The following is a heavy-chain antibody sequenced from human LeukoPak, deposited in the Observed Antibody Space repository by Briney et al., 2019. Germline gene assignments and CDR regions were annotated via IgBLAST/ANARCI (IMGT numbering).Heavy chain of an antibody. Sequence: PSETLSLTCTVSGGSISSYYWSWIRQPPGKGLEWIGYIYYSGSTNYNPSLKSRVTISVDTSKNQFSLKLSSVTAADTAVYYCARVSGSYIPRYYYYMDVWGKGTTVTVSS. CDR3: ARVSGSYIPRYYYYMDV. J-gene: IGHJ6*03. CDR2: IYYSGST. D-gene: IGHD1-26*01. V-gene: IGHV4-59*01. CDR1: GGSISSYY.